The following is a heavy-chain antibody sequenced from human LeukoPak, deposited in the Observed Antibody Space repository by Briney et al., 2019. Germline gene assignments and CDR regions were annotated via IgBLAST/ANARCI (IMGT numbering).Heavy chain of an antibody. D-gene: IGHD6-19*01. CDR3: ARDSVAPY. Sequence: GRSLRLSCAASGFTFHEYAMHWVRQAPGKGLEWVSGISWNSGNIGYADSVKGRFTISRDNAKNSLYLQMNSLRAEDTAVYYCARDSVAPYWGQGTLVTVSS. CDR1: GFTFHEYA. CDR2: ISWNSGNI. J-gene: IGHJ4*02. V-gene: IGHV3-9*01.